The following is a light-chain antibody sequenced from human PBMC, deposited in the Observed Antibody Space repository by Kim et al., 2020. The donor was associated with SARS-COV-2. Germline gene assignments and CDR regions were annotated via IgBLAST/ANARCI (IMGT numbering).Light chain of an antibody. V-gene: IGKV1-5*03. Sequence: DIRMTQSPATLSASVEGRVSITCRASQSIGNQLAWYQQKPGRAPTVLIFRASKLEGGVPSRFSGSGYGTEFTLTISNLQPDDFATYYCQQYENYSPYTFGQGTKLEI. CDR2: RAS. J-gene: IGKJ2*01. CDR3: QQYENYSPYT. CDR1: QSIGNQ.